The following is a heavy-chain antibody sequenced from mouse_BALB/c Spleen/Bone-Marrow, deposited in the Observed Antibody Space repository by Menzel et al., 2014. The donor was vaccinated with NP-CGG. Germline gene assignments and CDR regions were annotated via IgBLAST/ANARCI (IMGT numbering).Heavy chain of an antibody. J-gene: IGHJ3*01. D-gene: IGHD2-1*01. CDR3: AREGGNFPWFAY. V-gene: IGHV1S137*01. CDR2: ISPYYGDA. Sequence: QVQLQQSGAELVRPGVSVKISCKGSGYTFTDYAMHWVKQSHAKSLEWIGVISPYYGDASYNQKFKGKATMTVDKSSSTAYMELARLTSEDSAIYYCAREGGNFPWFAYWGQGTLVTVSA. CDR1: GYTFTDYA.